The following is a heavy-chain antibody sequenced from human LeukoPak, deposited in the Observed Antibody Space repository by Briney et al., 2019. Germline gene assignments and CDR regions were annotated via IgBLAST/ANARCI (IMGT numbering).Heavy chain of an antibody. CDR3: ARGGIVVVPAAINFDY. Sequence: SETLSLTCAVHGGSFSGYYWSWIRQPPGKGLEWIGEINHSGSTNYNPSLKSRVTISVDTSKNQFSLKLSSVTAADTAVYYCARGGIVVVPAAINFDYWGQGTLVTVSS. V-gene: IGHV4-34*01. J-gene: IGHJ4*02. CDR2: INHSGST. D-gene: IGHD2-2*01. CDR1: GGSFSGYY.